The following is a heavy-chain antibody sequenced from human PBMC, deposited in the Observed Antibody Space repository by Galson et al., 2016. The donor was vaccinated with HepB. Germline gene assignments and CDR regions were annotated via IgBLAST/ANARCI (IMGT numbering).Heavy chain of an antibody. Sequence: SLRLSCAASVFNFRTYVIHWVRQPPGKGLEWVAVIWYDASKEYYLDSVRGRFSISRDHSKNTLYLQMKSLKTEDTAVYYCVKIDPSDWRDSWGQGTLVTVSS. D-gene: IGHD1-1*01. V-gene: IGHV3-33*06. CDR3: VKIDPSDWRDS. CDR1: VFNFRTYV. J-gene: IGHJ4*02. CDR2: IWYDASKE.